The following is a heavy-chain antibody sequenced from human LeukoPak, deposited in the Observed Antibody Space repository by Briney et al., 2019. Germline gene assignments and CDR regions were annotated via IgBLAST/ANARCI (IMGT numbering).Heavy chain of an antibody. J-gene: IGHJ3*02. Sequence: SETLSLTCTVSGGSISSSDHYWGWIRQPPGKGREWIGSIYYNGDTYYSPSLNSRVTISVDTSRNQFALKLNSVTAADTAVYFCARHRLEGDTFDIWGQGTKVTVAS. CDR1: GGSISSSDHY. V-gene: IGHV4-39*01. CDR3: ARHRLEGDTFDI. D-gene: IGHD3-3*01. CDR2: IYYNGDT.